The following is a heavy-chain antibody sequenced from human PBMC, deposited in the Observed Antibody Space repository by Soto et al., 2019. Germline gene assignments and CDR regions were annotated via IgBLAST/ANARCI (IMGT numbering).Heavy chain of an antibody. D-gene: IGHD3-16*01. J-gene: IGHJ6*03. CDR2: IYYSGST. CDR1: GGSISSSSYY. CDR3: ARLGGSIGYYYMDV. V-gene: IGHV4-39*01. Sequence: SETLSLTCTVSGGSISSSSYYWGWIRQPPGKGLEWIGSIYYSGSTYYNPSLKSRVTISVDTSKNQFSLKLSSVTAADTAVYYCARLGGSIGYYYMDVWGKGTTVTVSS.